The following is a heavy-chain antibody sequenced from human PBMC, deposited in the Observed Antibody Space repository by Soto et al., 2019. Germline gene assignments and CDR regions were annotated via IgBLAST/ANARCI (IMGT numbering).Heavy chain of an antibody. Sequence: PTLVNPTQTLTLTCSVSGFSLNTGGLGVGWIRQPPGKALEWLALIYWDDDKRYSPSLRNRLSISKDTSNNLVVFTMTNMDPVDTATYYCVHVVRGVRWGDYYYGMDVWGQGTTVTVSS. V-gene: IGHV2-5*02. CDR3: VHVVRGVRWGDYYYGMDV. CDR2: IYWDDDK. J-gene: IGHJ6*02. D-gene: IGHD3-10*01. CDR1: GFSLNTGGLG.